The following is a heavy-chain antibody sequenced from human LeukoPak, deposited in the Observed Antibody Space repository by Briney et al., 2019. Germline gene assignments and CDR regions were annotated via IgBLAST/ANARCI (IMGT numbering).Heavy chain of an antibody. CDR1: GFTFDDYA. CDR3: AKKTTRYCSGGSCYSVDAFDI. Sequence: GGSLRLSCAASGFTFDDYAMHWVRQAPGKGLEWVSGISWNSGSIGYADSVKGRFAISRDNAKNSLYLQMNSLRAEDTALYYCAKKTTRYCSGGSCYSVDAFDIWGQGTMVTVSS. J-gene: IGHJ3*02. CDR2: ISWNSGSI. D-gene: IGHD2-15*01. V-gene: IGHV3-9*01.